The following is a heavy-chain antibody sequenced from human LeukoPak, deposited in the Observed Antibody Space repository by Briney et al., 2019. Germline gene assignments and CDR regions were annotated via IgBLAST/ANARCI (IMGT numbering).Heavy chain of an antibody. CDR3: AKGSSDGRPYYFDY. Sequence: PGGSLRLSCAASGFNFSSYAMSWVRQAPGKALEGVSAINDSGGNTYHADPVKGRFTISRDNSKNTLYLQMNSLRAEDTAVYYCAKGSSDGRPYYFDYWGQGTLVTISS. CDR2: INDSGGNT. D-gene: IGHD5-24*01. CDR1: GFNFSSYA. J-gene: IGHJ4*02. V-gene: IGHV3-23*01.